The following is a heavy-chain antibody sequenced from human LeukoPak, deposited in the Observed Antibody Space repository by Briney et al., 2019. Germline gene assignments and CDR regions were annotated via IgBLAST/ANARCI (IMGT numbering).Heavy chain of an antibody. CDR2: IEDGGGT. CDR3: ARNVVSLNSNGFYYFDY. D-gene: IGHD6-19*01. CDR1: GASISGSDYS. V-gene: IGHV4-39*01. Sequence: PSETLSLTCSVSGASISGSDYSWAWIRHPPGKGLEWIGTIEDGGGTYYNPSLKSRLTMSVDTSKNQFSLNLNSVNAADTALYYCARNVVSLNSNGFYYFDYWGQGSLLIVSS. J-gene: IGHJ4*02.